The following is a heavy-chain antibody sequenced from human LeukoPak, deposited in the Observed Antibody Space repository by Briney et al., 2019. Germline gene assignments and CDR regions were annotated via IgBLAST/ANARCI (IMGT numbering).Heavy chain of an antibody. CDR2: NDYSGTT. D-gene: IGHD6-13*01. CDR3: ARRGQAAGSKGAFDY. Sequence: SETLSLTCTVSGGSISSTSYYWAWIRQPPGRGLEWIGSNDYSGTTYYNPSLKSRVTISVDTSKNQFSLKLSSVTASDTAKYFCARRGQAAGSKGAFDYWGQGTLVTVSS. J-gene: IGHJ4*02. CDR1: GGSISSTSYY. V-gene: IGHV4-39*01.